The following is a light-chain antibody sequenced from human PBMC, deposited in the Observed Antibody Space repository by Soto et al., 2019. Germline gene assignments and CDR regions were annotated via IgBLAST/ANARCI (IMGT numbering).Light chain of an antibody. V-gene: IGLV2-14*01. CDR1: SSDVVGYKY. CDR3: SSYTSTSTYV. CDR2: DVS. J-gene: IGLJ1*01. Sequence: QSVLTQPASVSGSPGQSITISCTGTSSDVVGYKYVSWYQQYPGKAPKILLYDVSSRPSGVSNRFSGSKSGNTASLTISGLQAEDEGDYYCSSYTSTSTYVFGTGTKVTVL.